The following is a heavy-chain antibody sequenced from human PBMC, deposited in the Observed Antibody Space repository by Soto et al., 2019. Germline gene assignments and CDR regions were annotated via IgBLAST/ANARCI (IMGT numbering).Heavy chain of an antibody. CDR2: MNPNSGNT. CDR1: GYTFTSYD. Sequence: ASVKVSCKASGYTFTSYDINWARQATGQGLEWMGWMNPNSGNTGYAQKFQGRVTMTRNTSISTAYMELSSLRSEDTAVYYCARVGSISWYVTFYYYYYGMDVWGQGTTVTVSS. CDR3: ARVGSISWYVTFYYYYYGMDV. V-gene: IGHV1-8*01. J-gene: IGHJ6*02. D-gene: IGHD6-13*01.